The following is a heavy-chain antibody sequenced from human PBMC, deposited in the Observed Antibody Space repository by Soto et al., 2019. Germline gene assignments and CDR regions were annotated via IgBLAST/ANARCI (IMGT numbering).Heavy chain of an antibody. V-gene: IGHV3-23*01. Sequence: GGSLRLSCEAFGFTFRSYAMNWVRQAPGKGLEWVSSISGGADSTYYADSVKGRFAISRDNSKNTLYLQMNSLRAEDTAVYYCXKEDSRSWAVVSWYFDLWGRGTLVTVSS. J-gene: IGHJ2*01. CDR1: GFTFRSYA. D-gene: IGHD6-13*01. CDR2: ISGGADST. CDR3: XKEDSRSWAVVSWYFDL.